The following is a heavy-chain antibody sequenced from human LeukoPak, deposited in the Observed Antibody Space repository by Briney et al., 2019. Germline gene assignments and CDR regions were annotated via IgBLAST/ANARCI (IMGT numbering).Heavy chain of an antibody. D-gene: IGHD5-12*01. Sequence: SQTLSLTCTVSGGSLSSGGYYWSWIRQHPGQGLEWIGYIYYSGRPYYNPSLKSRVTISLDTSKNQFSLKLSSVTAADTAVYYCARERNELASDYGGQGTLVTVSS. CDR1: GGSLSSGGYY. J-gene: IGHJ4*02. CDR2: IYYSGRP. V-gene: IGHV4-31*03. CDR3: ARERNELASDY.